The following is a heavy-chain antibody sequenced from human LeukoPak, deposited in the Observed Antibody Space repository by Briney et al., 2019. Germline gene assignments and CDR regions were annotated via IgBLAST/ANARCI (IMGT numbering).Heavy chain of an antibody. CDR3: ARRGYSGYEGSWFDY. Sequence: GESLKISCKGSGYNFTTYWIGWVRQMPGKGLGWMGTIYPGDSDTRYRPSLQGHVTISADKSSSTAYLQWSGLKDSDTAMYYCARRGYSGYEGSWFDYWGQGSLVTVSS. D-gene: IGHD5-12*01. V-gene: IGHV5-51*01. CDR2: IYPGDSDT. J-gene: IGHJ4*02. CDR1: GYNFTTYW.